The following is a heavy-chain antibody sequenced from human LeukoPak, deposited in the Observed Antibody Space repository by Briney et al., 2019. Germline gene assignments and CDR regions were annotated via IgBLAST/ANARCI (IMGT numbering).Heavy chain of an antibody. CDR1: GFTFSNAW. CDR3: AREGIGIGY. CDR2: IKSKTDGGTT. V-gene: IGHV3-15*01. Sequence: GGSLRLSCAASGFTFSNAWMSWVRQAPGRGLEWVGRIKSKTDGGTTDYAAPVKGRFTISRDDSKNTLYLQMNSLRAEDTAVYYCAREGIGIGYWGQGTLVTVSS. D-gene: IGHD2-15*01. J-gene: IGHJ4*02.